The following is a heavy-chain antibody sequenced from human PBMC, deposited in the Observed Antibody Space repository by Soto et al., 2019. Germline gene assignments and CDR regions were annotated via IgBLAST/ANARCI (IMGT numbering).Heavy chain of an antibody. CDR2: VHYSGST. V-gene: IGHV4-39*01. J-gene: IGHJ6*03. Sequence: SETLSLTCTVSGDSTSSSGYFWTWIRQPPGKGPEWIGSVHYSGSTYYNPTLESRVTISVDTSKSQFSLKLNSVTAADTAVYYCARLEFRGDDTGPYYYYYDMDVWGKGTTVTVSS. CDR1: GDSTSSSGYF. D-gene: IGHD3-10*01. CDR3: ARLEFRGDDTGPYYYYYDMDV.